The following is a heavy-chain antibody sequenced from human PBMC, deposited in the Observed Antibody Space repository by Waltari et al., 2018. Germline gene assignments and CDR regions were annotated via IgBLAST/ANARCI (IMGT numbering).Heavy chain of an antibody. J-gene: IGHJ4*02. Sequence: EVQLVVCGGGLVQPGESLRLSWVASGFLFSNSWMSWGRQAPGKGLEWVANIKEDGSQRYYVDSVNGRFTISRDNAKNSLYLQMNSLRVEDTAVFYCVKGGGNFHSWGQGTLVTVS. D-gene: IGHD1-1*01. CDR3: VKGGGNFHS. CDR1: GFLFSNSW. V-gene: IGHV3-7*03. CDR2: IKEDGSQR.